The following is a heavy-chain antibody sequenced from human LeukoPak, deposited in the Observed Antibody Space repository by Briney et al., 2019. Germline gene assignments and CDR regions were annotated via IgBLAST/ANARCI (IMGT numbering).Heavy chain of an antibody. CDR1: GGSFSGYY. V-gene: IGHV4-34*01. Sequence: KPSEILSLTCAVYGGSFSGYYWSWIRQPPGKGLEWIGEINHSGSTNYNPSLKSRVTISVDTSKNQFSLKLSSVTAADTAVYYCARAGYCSGGSCYWRRDWFDPWGQGTLVTVSS. J-gene: IGHJ5*02. CDR3: ARAGYCSGGSCYWRRDWFDP. D-gene: IGHD2-15*01. CDR2: INHSGST.